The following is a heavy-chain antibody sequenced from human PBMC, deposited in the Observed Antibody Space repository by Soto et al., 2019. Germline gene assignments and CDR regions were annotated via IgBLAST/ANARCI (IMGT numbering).Heavy chain of an antibody. CDR2: IYYIGST. J-gene: IGHJ4*02. CDR1: GGSISSYY. V-gene: IGHV4-59*08. Sequence: SETLSLTCTVSGGSISSYYWSWIRQPPGKGLEWIAYIYYIGSTNYNPSLKSRVTISVDTSKNQFSLKLSSVTAADTAVYYGARRTMIRGAPAYYFDYWGQGMLVTVSS. CDR3: ARRTMIRGAPAYYFDY. D-gene: IGHD3-10*01.